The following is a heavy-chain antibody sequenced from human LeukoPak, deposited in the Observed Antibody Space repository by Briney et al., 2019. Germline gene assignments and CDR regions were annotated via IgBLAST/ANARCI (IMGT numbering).Heavy chain of an antibody. CDR3: ARDGGSGWSDDAFDI. J-gene: IGHJ3*02. V-gene: IGHV3-7*01. CDR2: IKQDGSEK. CDR1: GFTFSSYW. D-gene: IGHD6-19*01. Sequence: SGGSLRLSCAASGFTFSSYWMSWVRQAPGKGLEWVANIKQDGSEKYYVDSVKGRFTISRDNAKNSLYLQMNSLRAEDTAVYYCARDGGSGWSDDAFDIWGQGTMVTVSS.